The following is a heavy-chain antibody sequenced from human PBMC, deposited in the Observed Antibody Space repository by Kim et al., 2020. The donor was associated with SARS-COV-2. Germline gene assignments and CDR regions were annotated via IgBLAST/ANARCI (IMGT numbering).Heavy chain of an antibody. V-gene: IGHV4-31*03. CDR1: GGSILSGGFY. CDR3: AREVYYGSGSYRYFDS. D-gene: IGHD3-10*01. J-gene: IGHJ4*02. CDR2: IYNSDST. Sequence: SETLSLTCTVSGGSILSGGFYWTWIRQHPGKGLEWIGYIYNSDSTYYNPSLKSRVTISTDTSKNQFSLKVTSVTAADTAVYYCAREVYYGSGSYRYFDSWGQGALVTVSS.